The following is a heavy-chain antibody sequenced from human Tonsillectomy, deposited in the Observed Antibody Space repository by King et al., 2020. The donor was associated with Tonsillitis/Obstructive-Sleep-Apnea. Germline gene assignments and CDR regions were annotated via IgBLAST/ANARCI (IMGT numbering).Heavy chain of an antibody. D-gene: IGHD2-2*01. CDR1: GFTFSSYS. V-gene: IGHV3-21*01. J-gene: IGHJ6*03. CDR3: ARGKREERIPAGGEYYYYYYMDV. Sequence: VQLVESGGGLVKPGGSLRLSCAASGFTFSSYSMNWVRQAPGKGLEWVSSISSSSSYIYYADSVKGRFTISRDNAKNSLYLQMNSLRAEDTAVYYCARGKREERIPAGGEYYYYYYMDVWGKGTTVTVSS. CDR2: ISSSSSYI.